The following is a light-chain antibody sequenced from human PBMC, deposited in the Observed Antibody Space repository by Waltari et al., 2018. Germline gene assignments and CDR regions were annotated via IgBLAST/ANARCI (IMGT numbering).Light chain of an antibody. Sequence: QSALTQPASVSGSPGQSITISCTGTSNDVGAYNYVYWYQQHPVKPPKLIIYDVTARPSGVSYRFTGSKSGDTASLTISVLQAEDEADYYCSSYTTTTTVIFGGGTKLTVL. V-gene: IGLV2-14*03. CDR2: DVT. CDR1: SNDVGAYNY. CDR3: SSYTTTTTVI. J-gene: IGLJ2*01.